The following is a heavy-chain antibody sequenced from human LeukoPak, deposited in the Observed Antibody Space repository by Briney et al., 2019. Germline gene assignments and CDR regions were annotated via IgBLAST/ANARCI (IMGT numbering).Heavy chain of an antibody. J-gene: IGHJ3*02. Sequence: SETLSLTCTVSGGSISSGGYSWSWIRQPPAKGLEWIGYIYHSVSTYYNPSLKSRVTISVDTSKNQFSLKLSSVTAADTAVYYCAREHPSSGWGNAFDIWGQGTMVTVSS. CDR1: GGSISSGGYS. V-gene: IGHV4-30-2*01. D-gene: IGHD6-19*01. CDR3: AREHPSSGWGNAFDI. CDR2: IYHSVST.